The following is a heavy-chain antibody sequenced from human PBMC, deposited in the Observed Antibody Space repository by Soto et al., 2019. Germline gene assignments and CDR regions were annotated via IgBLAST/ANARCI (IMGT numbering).Heavy chain of an antibody. V-gene: IGHV3-15*07. Sequence: GGSLRLSCAASGFTFSNAWMNWVRQAPGKGLEWVGRIKSKTDGGTTDYAAPVRGRFTISRDDSKNTLYLQMNSLKTEDTAVYYCTTSRYGSGSYYPNYYYYYGMDVWGQGTTVTVSS. CDR3: TTSRYGSGSYYPNYYYYYGMDV. CDR1: GFTFSNAW. CDR2: IKSKTDGGTT. J-gene: IGHJ6*02. D-gene: IGHD3-10*01.